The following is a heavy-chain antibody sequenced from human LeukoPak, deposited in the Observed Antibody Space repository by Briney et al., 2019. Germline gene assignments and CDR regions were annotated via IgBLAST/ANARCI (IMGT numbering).Heavy chain of an antibody. V-gene: IGHV3-30*14. Sequence: PGRSLRLSCAASGFLFNTYAMHWVRQAPGKGLEWVAIITYDGSNTYNADSVKGRFSISRDNSKNTFYLQMSSLRAEDTAVYYCALIRGSGYPLTYWGQGTLVTVSS. CDR2: ITYDGSNT. CDR3: ALIRGSGYPLTY. CDR1: GFLFNTYA. D-gene: IGHD6-25*01. J-gene: IGHJ4*02.